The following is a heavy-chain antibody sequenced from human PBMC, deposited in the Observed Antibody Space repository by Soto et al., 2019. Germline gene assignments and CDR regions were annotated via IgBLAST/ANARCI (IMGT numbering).Heavy chain of an antibody. CDR3: GRSFMVPVDFFNY. CDR2: IYYSGST. Sequence: SETLSLTCTVSNGSLSSNSWSWIRQSPGKGLEWVGNIYYSGSTNYNPSLKSRVTMSVHTSMSQFTLKLSSITAPDTAVYLCGRSFMVPVDFFNYWGQGTPVTVSS. J-gene: IGHJ4*02. V-gene: IGHV4-59*01. CDR1: NGSLSSNS. D-gene: IGHD3-10*01.